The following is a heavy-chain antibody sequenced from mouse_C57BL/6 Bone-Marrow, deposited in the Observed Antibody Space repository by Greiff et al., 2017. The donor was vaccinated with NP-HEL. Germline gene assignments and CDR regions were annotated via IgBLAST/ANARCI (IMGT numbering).Heavy chain of an antibody. V-gene: IGHV1-81*01. CDR1: GYTFTSYG. CDR3: ARGDYYGPFAY. J-gene: IGHJ3*01. D-gene: IGHD1-1*01. Sequence: QVQLQQSGAELARPGASVKLSCKASGYTFTSYGISWVKQRTGQGLEWIGEIYPSSGNTYYNEKFKGKATLTADNSSSTAYMELRSLTSEDSAVYFCARGDYYGPFAYWGQGTLVTVSA. CDR2: IYPSSGNT.